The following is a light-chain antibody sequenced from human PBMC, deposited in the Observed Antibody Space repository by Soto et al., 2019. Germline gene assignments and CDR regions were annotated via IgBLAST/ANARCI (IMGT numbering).Light chain of an antibody. CDR3: QQDGSSSWT. CDR2: GTS. V-gene: IGKV3-20*01. CDR1: QSVSSSY. J-gene: IGKJ1*01. Sequence: EIVLTQSPGTLSLSPGERATLSCRASQSVSSSYLAWYQQKPGQAPRLLIYGTSSRATAIPDRFSGSGSGTDFPLTISRLVPEDFAVYDCQQDGSSSWTFGQGTKV.